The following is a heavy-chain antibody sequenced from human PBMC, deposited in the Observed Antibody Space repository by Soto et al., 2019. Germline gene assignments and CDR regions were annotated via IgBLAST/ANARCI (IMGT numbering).Heavy chain of an antibody. CDR3: ARDQGPNYDILTGYYLWYYYYGMDF. CDR2: INAGNGNT. CDR1: GYTSTSYA. V-gene: IGHV1-3*01. D-gene: IGHD3-9*01. Sequence: ASVKVSCKASGYTSTSYAMHWVRQAPGQRLEWMGWINAGNGNTKYSQKFQGRVTITRDTSASTAYMELSSLRSEDTAVYYCARDQGPNYDILTGYYLWYYYYGMDFWGQGTTVTVSS. J-gene: IGHJ6*02.